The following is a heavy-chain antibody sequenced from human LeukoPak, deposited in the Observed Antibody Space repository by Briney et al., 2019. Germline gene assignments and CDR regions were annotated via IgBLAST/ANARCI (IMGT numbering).Heavy chain of an antibody. Sequence: SVKASCKASGGTFSSYAISWVRQAPGQGLEWMGGIIPIFGTANYAQKFQGRVTITADESTSTAYMELSSLRSEDTAVYYCASHYDSSGYYYAPFDYWGQGTLVTVSS. CDR1: GGTFSSYA. V-gene: IGHV1-69*13. CDR2: IIPIFGTA. J-gene: IGHJ4*02. D-gene: IGHD3-22*01. CDR3: ASHYDSSGYYYAPFDY.